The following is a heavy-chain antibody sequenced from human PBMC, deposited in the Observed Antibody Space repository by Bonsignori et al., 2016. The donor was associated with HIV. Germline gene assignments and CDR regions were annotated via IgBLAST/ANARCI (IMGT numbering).Heavy chain of an antibody. V-gene: IGHV3-21*01. Sequence: WIRQLPGKGLEWVSSISSSSSYIYYADSVKGRFTISRDNAKNSLYLQMNSLRAEDTAVYYCARREDYYDSSGYRGSDAFDIWGQGTMVTVSS. CDR3: ARREDYYDSSGYRGSDAFDI. CDR2: ISSSSSYI. D-gene: IGHD3-22*01. J-gene: IGHJ3*02.